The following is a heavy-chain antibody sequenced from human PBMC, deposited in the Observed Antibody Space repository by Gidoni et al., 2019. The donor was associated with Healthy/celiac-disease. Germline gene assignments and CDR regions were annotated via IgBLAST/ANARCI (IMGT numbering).Heavy chain of an antibody. CDR1: GGSFSGYY. D-gene: IGHD5-12*01. V-gene: IGHV4-34*01. J-gene: IGHJ4*02. CDR3: ARRPASSVDIVTSYFDY. Sequence: QVQLQQWGAGLLKPSETLSLTCAVYGGSFSGYYWSWIRQPPGKGLAWIGEITPSGSTNSNPSLKSRVTISVDTSKTQFSLKLSSVTAADTAVYYCARRPASSVDIVTSYFDYWGQGTLVTVSS. CDR2: ITPSGST.